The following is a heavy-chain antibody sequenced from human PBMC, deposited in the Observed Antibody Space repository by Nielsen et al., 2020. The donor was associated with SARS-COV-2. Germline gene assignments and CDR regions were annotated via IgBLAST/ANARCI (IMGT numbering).Heavy chain of an antibody. D-gene: IGHD3-10*01. V-gene: IGHV5-10-1*01. CDR2: IDPSDSYI. J-gene: IGHJ5*02. Sequence: GESLKFSCKASGDGLSSYWISWVRQMPGKGPEWMGRIDPSDSYINYSPSFQGHVTISADKSISTAYLQWSSLKASDTAMYYCARHSNYYGSGTMSGWFDPWGQGTLVTVSS. CDR1: GDGLSSYW. CDR3: ARHSNYYGSGTMSGWFDP.